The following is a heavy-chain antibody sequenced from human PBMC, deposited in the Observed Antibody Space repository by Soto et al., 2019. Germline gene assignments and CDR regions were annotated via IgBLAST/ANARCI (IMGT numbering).Heavy chain of an antibody. Sequence: QVQLVESGGGVVQPGRSLRLSCAASGFTFSSYAMHWVRQAPGKGLEWVAVISYDGSNKYYADSVKGRFTISGDNSKNTLYLQMNSLRAEDTAVYYCARAVLVPAAIVYYYGMDVWGQGTTVTVSS. CDR2: ISYDGSNK. J-gene: IGHJ6*02. CDR3: ARAVLVPAAIVYYYGMDV. V-gene: IGHV3-30-3*01. CDR1: GFTFSSYA. D-gene: IGHD2-2*01.